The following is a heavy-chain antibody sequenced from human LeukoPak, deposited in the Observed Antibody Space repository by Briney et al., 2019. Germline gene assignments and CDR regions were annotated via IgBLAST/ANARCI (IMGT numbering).Heavy chain of an antibody. V-gene: IGHV1-18*01. CDR1: GCSFPRNG. CDR2: ISPDNGNT. CDR3: ARMESPGVVGALDWFDH. J-gene: IGHJ5*02. D-gene: IGHD1-26*01. Sequence: ASVKVSCKASGCSFPRNGIAWVRQAPGQGLEWMGLISPDNGNTNYAQKVQGRVTMTTDTSTTTAYMELRNLRSDDTAMYYCARMESPGVVGALDWFDHWGQGTLVTVSS.